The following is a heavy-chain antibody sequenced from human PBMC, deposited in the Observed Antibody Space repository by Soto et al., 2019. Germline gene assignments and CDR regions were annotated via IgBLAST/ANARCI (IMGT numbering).Heavy chain of an antibody. CDR2: INAGNGNT. J-gene: IGHJ6*02. CDR3: ASHSLLAPEPYVMDV. Sequence: QVQLVQSGAEEKKPGASVKVSCKASGYTFIRYAMNWVRQAPGQRLEWMGWINAGNGNTKYSQKFQGRVTITRDTSARTAYMELSSLTSEDTAVYYWASHSLLAPEPYVMDVWGQGTTVSVSS. D-gene: IGHD2-2*01. V-gene: IGHV1-3*05. CDR1: GYTFIRYA.